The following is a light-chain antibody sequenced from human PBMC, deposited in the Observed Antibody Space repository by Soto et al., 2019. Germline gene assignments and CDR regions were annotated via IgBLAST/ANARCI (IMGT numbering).Light chain of an antibody. V-gene: IGLV2-11*01. J-gene: IGLJ1*01. CDR1: SSDVGGYNY. CDR2: DVS. CDR3: CSDEGRSIFV. Sequence: QSALTQPRSVSGSPGQSVTISCTGTSSDVGGYNYVSWYQQHPGKAPKLMIYDVSQRPSGVPDRFSGSKSGNTASLTISGLQADDEADYYCCSDEGRSIFVCGTDTKVT.